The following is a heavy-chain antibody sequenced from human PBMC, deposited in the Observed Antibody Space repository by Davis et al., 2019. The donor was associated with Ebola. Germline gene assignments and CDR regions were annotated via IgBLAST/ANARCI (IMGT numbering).Heavy chain of an antibody. D-gene: IGHD1-26*01. CDR2: ITTSSDTI. V-gene: IGHV3-48*01. CDR3: ARDPSGRDHRYGLDV. Sequence: GESLKISCAASGFTFSYFNMNWVRQAPGKGLEWVSYITTSSDTIYYADSVKGRFTISRDNAKNSLYLQMNSLRADDTAVYYCARDPSGRDHRYGLDVWGQGTTVTVSS. CDR1: GFTFSYFN. J-gene: IGHJ6*02.